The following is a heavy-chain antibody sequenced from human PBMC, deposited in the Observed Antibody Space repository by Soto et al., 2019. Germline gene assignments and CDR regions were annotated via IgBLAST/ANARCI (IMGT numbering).Heavy chain of an antibody. D-gene: IGHD2-2*01. CDR3: ARQDCSSTSCYGSNWFDP. CDR2: IDPSDSYT. V-gene: IGHV5-10-1*01. CDR1: GYSFTSYW. J-gene: IGHJ5*02. Sequence: PGESLKISCKGSGYSFTSYWISWVRQMPGKGLEWMGRIDPSDSYTNYSPSFQGHVTISADKSISTAYLQWSSLKASDTATYYCARQDCSSTSCYGSNWFDPWGQGTLVTVSS.